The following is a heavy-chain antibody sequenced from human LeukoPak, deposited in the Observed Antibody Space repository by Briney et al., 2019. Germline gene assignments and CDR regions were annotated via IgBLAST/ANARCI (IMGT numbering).Heavy chain of an antibody. V-gene: IGHV7-4-1*02. J-gene: IGHJ4*02. CDR2: INTNTGNP. CDR1: GYTFTSYA. CDR3: ARDDVEMATISTSVDY. Sequence: ASVKVSCKASGYTFTSYAMNWVRQAPGQGLEWVGWINTNTGNPTYAQGFTGRFVFSLDTSVSTAYLQISSLKAEDTAVYYCARDDVEMATISTSVDYWGQGTLVTVSS. D-gene: IGHD5-24*01.